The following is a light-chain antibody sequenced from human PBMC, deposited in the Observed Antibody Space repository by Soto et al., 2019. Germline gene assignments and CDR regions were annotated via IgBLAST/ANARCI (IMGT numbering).Light chain of an antibody. V-gene: IGKV3-15*01. Sequence: ELEMTQCPSTLSVSPGGTSGRSGSASQTVSGNLAWYQQKPGQPPRLLIYHASTTASGIPARFSGSGSGTEFTLTINSLQSEDFAVYFCQQYDKWPLITFGQGTRLEIK. J-gene: IGKJ5*01. CDR3: QQYDKWPLIT. CDR2: HAS. CDR1: QTVSGN.